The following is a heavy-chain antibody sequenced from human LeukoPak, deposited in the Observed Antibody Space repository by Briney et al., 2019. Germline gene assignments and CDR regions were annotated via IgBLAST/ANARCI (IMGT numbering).Heavy chain of an antibody. J-gene: IGHJ4*02. CDR1: GGSFSGYY. Sequence: SETLSLTCAVYGGSFSGYYWSWIRQPPGKGLEWIGEINHSGSTNYNPSLKSRVTISVDTSKNQFSLKLSSVTAADTAVYYCARVGPTMVRGVPSYDYWGQGTLVIVSS. CDR2: INHSGST. V-gene: IGHV4-34*01. CDR3: ARVGPTMVRGVPSYDY. D-gene: IGHD3-10*01.